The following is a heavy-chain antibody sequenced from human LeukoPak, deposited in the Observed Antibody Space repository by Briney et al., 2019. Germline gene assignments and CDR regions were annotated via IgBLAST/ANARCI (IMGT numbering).Heavy chain of an antibody. Sequence: ASVKVSCKASGYIFTSYGISWVRQAPGQGLEWMGWISAYNGNTNYAQKLQGRVTMTTDTSTSTAYMELRSLRSDDTAVYYCARGTRMDSGYDSPYYYYYMDVWGKGTTVTISS. D-gene: IGHD5-12*01. CDR1: GYIFTSYG. CDR2: ISAYNGNT. CDR3: ARGTRMDSGYDSPYYYYYMDV. J-gene: IGHJ6*03. V-gene: IGHV1-18*01.